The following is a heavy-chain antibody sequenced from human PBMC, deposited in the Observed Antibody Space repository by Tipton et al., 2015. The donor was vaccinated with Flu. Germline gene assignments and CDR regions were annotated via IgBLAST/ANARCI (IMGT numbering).Heavy chain of an antibody. V-gene: IGHV3-53*01. J-gene: IGHJ4*02. CDR2: IYSGGNT. CDR1: GGSFSGDY. D-gene: IGHD2/OR15-2a*01. CDR3: ARGRGYCVTTTCLLPFDF. Sequence: LSLTCIVYGGSFSGDYCSWVRQAPGKGLEWVSVIYSGGNTFYSDSVKGRFTISRDDSKNTLYLQMNSLRGEDTAVYYCARGRGYCVTTTCLLPFDFWGQGTLVTVSS.